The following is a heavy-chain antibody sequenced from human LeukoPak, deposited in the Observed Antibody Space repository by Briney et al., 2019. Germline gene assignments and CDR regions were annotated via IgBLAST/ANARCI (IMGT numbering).Heavy chain of an antibody. D-gene: IGHD6-19*01. V-gene: IGHV3-30-3*01. CDR2: ISYDGSNE. Sequence: SCKASGGTFSSYAISWVRQAPGKGLEWVAVISYDGSNEYYADSVKGRFTISRDNSKNTLYLQMNSLRAEDTAVYYCARVGAVAGYDYWGQGTLVTVSS. CDR1: GGTFSSYA. CDR3: ARVGAVAGYDY. J-gene: IGHJ4*02.